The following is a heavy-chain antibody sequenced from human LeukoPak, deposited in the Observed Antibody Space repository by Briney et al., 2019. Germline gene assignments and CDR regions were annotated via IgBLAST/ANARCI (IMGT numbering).Heavy chain of an antibody. J-gene: IGHJ6*03. V-gene: IGHV1-2*02. CDR1: GYTFTGYY. D-gene: IGHD3-10*01. Sequence: GASVKVSCKASGYTFTGYYMHWVRQAPGQGLEWMGWINPNIGGTNYAQKFQGRVTMTRDTSISTAYMELSRLRSDDTAVYYCARDRTSTWLSGGVYYYYYMDVWGKGTTVTVSS. CDR2: INPNIGGT. CDR3: ARDRTSTWLSGGVYYYYYMDV.